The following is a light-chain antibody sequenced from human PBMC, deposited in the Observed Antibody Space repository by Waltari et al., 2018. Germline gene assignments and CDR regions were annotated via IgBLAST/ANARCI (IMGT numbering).Light chain of an antibody. CDR3: QQYNVYWT. CDR2: KAS. V-gene: IGKV1-5*03. J-gene: IGKJ1*01. Sequence: DIQMTQSPSTLSASVGDRVTIPCRASQSISTWLAWYQQKPGKAPKLLIYKASSLESGVPSRFSGSGSGTEFTLTINSLQPDDFATYYCQQYNVYWTFGQGTKVEIK. CDR1: QSISTW.